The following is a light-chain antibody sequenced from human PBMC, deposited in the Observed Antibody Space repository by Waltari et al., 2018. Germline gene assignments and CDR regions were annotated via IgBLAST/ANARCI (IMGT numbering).Light chain of an antibody. V-gene: IGLV2-14*03. J-gene: IGLJ2*01. CDR3: ISYTTSDTMI. CDR1: SRDGGAYNY. Sequence: QSALTQPASVSGSPGQSSTISCTGTSRDGGAYNYVSWYQQHPGKVPKLIIYDVSHRPSGVSFRFSGSKSDNTASLTISGLQAEDEADYYCISYTTSDTMIFGGGTKLTVL. CDR2: DVS.